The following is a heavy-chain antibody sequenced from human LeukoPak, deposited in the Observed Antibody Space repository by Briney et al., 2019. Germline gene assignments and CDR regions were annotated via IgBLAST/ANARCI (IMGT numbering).Heavy chain of an antibody. D-gene: IGHD3-22*01. CDR2: IKSKTNGGTT. CDR3: TATYYYDSSGSFSQANFDY. J-gene: IGHJ4*02. V-gene: IGHV3-15*01. CDR1: GFPFSNAW. Sequence: GGSLRLSCVASGFPFSNAWMSWVRQAPGKGLEWVGHIKSKTNGGTTDYAAPVEGRFTISRDDSKNTLYVQMNSLNTEDTAVYYCTATYYYDSSGSFSQANFDYWGQGTLVTVSS.